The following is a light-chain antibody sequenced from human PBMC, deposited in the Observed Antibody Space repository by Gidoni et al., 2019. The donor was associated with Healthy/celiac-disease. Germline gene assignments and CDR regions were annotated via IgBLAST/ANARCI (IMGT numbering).Light chain of an antibody. CDR1: SSDVGGYNY. Sequence: QSALTQPASVSGSPGQSITISCTGTSSDVGGYNYVSWYQQHPGKAPKLIIYEVRNRPSGVSNRFSGSKSGNTASLTISGLQAEDEADYYCSSYTSSSNVVFGGGTKLTVL. V-gene: IGLV2-14*01. J-gene: IGLJ2*01. CDR2: EVR. CDR3: SSYTSSSNVV.